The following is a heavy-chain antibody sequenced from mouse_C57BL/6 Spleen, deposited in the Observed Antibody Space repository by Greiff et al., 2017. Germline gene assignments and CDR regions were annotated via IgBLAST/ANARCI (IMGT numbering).Heavy chain of an antibody. V-gene: IGHV5-4*01. J-gene: IGHJ1*03. CDR3: ARDKEGDWYFDV. Sequence: EVHLVESGGGLVKPGGSLKLSCAASGFTFSSYAMSWVRQTPEKRLEWVATISDGGSYTYYPDNVKGRFTISRDNAKNNLYLQMSHLKSEDTAMYYCARDKEGDWYFDVWGTGTTVTVSS. CDR1: GFTFSSYA. CDR2: ISDGGSYT.